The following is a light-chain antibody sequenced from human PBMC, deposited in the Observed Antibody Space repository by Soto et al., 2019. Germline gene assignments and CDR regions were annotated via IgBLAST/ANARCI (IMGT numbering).Light chain of an antibody. CDR1: QSLVHSDGIAY. CDR3: MQGTHWPIT. Sequence: DVVMTQSPLSLPVTLGQTASISCRSNQSLVHSDGIAYFSWFQQRPGRSPRRLIYEVSNRDSGVPARFSGSGSGTDFALKISRVEAEDVGVYYCMQGTHWPITFGQGTRLEIK. V-gene: IGKV2-30*02. J-gene: IGKJ5*01. CDR2: EVS.